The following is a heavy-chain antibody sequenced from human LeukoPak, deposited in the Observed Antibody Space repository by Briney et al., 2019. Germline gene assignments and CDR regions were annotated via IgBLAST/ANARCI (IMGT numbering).Heavy chain of an antibody. J-gene: IGHJ3*02. CDR2: ISSGSTYM. Sequence: GGSLRLSCAGSGFTFSGFAMHWVRQAPGKGLEWVSSISSGSTYMYYADSVKGRFTISRDNAQNSMYLQMNSLRAEDTAVYYCGRVGGRSKAAKGDAFDIWGQGTMVTVSS. CDR1: GFTFSGFA. V-gene: IGHV3-21*01. CDR3: GRVGGRSKAAKGDAFDI. D-gene: IGHD6-6*01.